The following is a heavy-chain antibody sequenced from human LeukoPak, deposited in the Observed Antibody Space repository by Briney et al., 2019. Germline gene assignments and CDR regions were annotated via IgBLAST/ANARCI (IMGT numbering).Heavy chain of an antibody. V-gene: IGHV1-46*01. Sequence: GASVKVSCKASGYTFTSYYMHWVRQAPGQGLEWMGIINPSGGSTSYAQKFQGRVTMTRDTSISTVYMEMSSLGSEDTAVYYCARWDSSSFFQFDSWGQGTLVTVSS. J-gene: IGHJ4*02. CDR2: INPSGGST. CDR1: GYTFTSYY. CDR3: ARWDSSSFFQFDS. D-gene: IGHD6-13*01.